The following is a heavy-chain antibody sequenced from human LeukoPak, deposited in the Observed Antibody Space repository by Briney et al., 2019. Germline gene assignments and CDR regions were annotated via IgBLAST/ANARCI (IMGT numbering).Heavy chain of an antibody. D-gene: IGHD4-17*01. Sequence: KPSETLSLTCTVSGGSISSGGYYWSWIRQHPGKGLEWIGYIYYSGSTYYNPSLKSRVTISVDTSKNQFSLKLSSVTAADTAVYYCAREIYGDYFDYWGQGTLVTVSS. J-gene: IGHJ4*02. CDR3: AREIYGDYFDY. CDR2: IYYSGST. V-gene: IGHV4-31*03. CDR1: GGSISSGGYY.